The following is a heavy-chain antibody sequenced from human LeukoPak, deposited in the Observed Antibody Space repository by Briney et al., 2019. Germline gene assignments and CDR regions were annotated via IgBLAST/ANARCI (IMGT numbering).Heavy chain of an antibody. Sequence: PGRSLRLSCTASGFTFGDYAMSWVRQAPGKGLEWVGFIRTKAYGGTTEYAASVKGRFTISRDDSKSIAYLQMNSLKTEDTAVYYCTRGDSSGYYNPTDYWGQETLVTVSS. V-gene: IGHV3-49*04. J-gene: IGHJ4*02. CDR1: GFTFGDYA. D-gene: IGHD3-22*01. CDR3: TRGDSSGYYNPTDY. CDR2: IRTKAYGGTT.